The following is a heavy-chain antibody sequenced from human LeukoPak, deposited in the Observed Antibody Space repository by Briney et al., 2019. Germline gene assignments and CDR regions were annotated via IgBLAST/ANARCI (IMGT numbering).Heavy chain of an antibody. Sequence: TSETLSLTCTVSGGSISSSSYYWGWIRQPPGKGLEWIGSIYYSGSTYYNPSLESRVTISVDTSKNQFSLKLSSVTAADTAVYYCARRGGEYYYDSSGYLWGQGTLVTVSS. CDR2: IYYSGST. V-gene: IGHV4-39*01. J-gene: IGHJ5*02. CDR1: GGSISSSSYY. D-gene: IGHD3-22*01. CDR3: ARRGGEYYYDSSGYL.